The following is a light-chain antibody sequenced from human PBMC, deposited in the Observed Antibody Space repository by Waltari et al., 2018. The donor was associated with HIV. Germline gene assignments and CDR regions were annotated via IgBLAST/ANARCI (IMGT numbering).Light chain of an antibody. J-gene: IGLJ3*02. CDR1: SSNVGSNT. CDR2: SND. Sequence: QSVLTQPPSASGTPGQRVTISCSGSSSNVGSNTVNWYQQLPGTAPKLLSYSNDQRPSGVPDRFSGSKAGTSGSLAISGLQSEDEADYSCAAWDDSLNGPVFGGGTKLTVL. V-gene: IGLV1-44*01. CDR3: AAWDDSLNGPV.